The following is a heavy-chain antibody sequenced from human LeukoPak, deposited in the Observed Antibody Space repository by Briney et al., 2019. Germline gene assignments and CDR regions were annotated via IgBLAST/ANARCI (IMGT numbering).Heavy chain of an antibody. V-gene: IGHV3-30*03. CDR1: GFTLSSYG. J-gene: IGHJ4*02. CDR3: ARDRGVSYFDY. Sequence: GGSLRLSCAASGFTLSSYGMHWVRQAPGKGLEWVAVISYDGSNKYYPDSVKGRFTISRDNSKNTLYLQMNSLRAEDTAVYYCARDRGVSYFDYWGQGTLVTVSS. CDR2: ISYDGSNK.